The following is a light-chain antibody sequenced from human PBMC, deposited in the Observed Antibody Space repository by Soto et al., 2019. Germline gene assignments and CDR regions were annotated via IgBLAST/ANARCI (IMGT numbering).Light chain of an antibody. J-gene: IGKJ1*01. Sequence: IVFTQSPGTLSLSPGERATLSCRASQSVSSSYLGWYQQKLGQAPRLLIYGASSRETGIPTRFCGSGSGTACTRTISGLEPEDVEVDYCQQRNNWPWTFGQGTKVDIK. CDR3: QQRNNWPWT. CDR1: QSVSSSY. V-gene: IGKV3D-20*02. CDR2: GAS.